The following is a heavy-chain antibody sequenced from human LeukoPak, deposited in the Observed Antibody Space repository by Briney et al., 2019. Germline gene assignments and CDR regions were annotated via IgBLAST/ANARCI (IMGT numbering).Heavy chain of an antibody. V-gene: IGHV3-33*01. Sequence: GGSLRLSCAASGFTFNNYGMHWVRQAPGKGLGGWHLIWYDGTNKYYGDSVKGRFTISRDNSKNTLYLQMNSLRAEDTAVYYCARGRFGELSVATFDIWGQGTMVTVSS. CDR3: ARGRFGELSVATFDI. CDR1: GFTFNNYG. D-gene: IGHD3-10*01. J-gene: IGHJ3*02. CDR2: IWYDGTNK.